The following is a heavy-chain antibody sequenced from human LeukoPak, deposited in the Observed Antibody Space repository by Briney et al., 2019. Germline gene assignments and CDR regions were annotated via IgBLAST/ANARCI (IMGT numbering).Heavy chain of an antibody. J-gene: IGHJ4*02. CDR3: ASRFDY. CDR1: GFTFSSYA. V-gene: IGHV3-30*04. CDR2: ISYDGSNK. Sequence: PGGSLRLSCAASGFTFSSYAMHWFRRAPGKGLEWVAVISYDGSNKYYADAVKGRFTISRDNSKNTLYLQMNSLRAEDTAVYYCASRFDYWGQGTLVTVSS.